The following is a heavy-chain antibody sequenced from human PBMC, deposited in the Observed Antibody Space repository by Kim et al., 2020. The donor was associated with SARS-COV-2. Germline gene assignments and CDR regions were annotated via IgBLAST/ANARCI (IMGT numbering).Heavy chain of an antibody. CDR3: ARGSSWYTERNYGMDV. CDR1: GFTVSSNY. J-gene: IGHJ6*02. V-gene: IGHV3-53*01. Sequence: GGSLRLSCVVSGFTVSSNYMSWVRQAPGKGLEWVSVIYSGGATHNADSVKGRFTISRDSSKNTLYLQMNSLRAEDTAVYYCARGSSWYTERNYGMDVWGQGTTVTVSS. CDR2: IYSGGAT. D-gene: IGHD6-13*01.